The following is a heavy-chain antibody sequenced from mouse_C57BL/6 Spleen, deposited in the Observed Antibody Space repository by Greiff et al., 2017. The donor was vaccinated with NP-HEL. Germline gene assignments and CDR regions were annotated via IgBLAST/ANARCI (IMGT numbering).Heavy chain of an antibody. CDR2: IHPNSGST. Sequence: QVQLQQSGAELVKPGASVTLSCKASGYTFTSYWMHWVKQRPGQGLEWIGMIHPNSGSTNYNEKFKSKATLTVDKSSSTAYMQLSSLTSEDSAVYYCARWDEYCFDYWGQGTTLTVSS. D-gene: IGHD4-1*01. CDR1: GYTFTSYW. V-gene: IGHV1-64*01. J-gene: IGHJ2*01. CDR3: ARWDEYCFDY.